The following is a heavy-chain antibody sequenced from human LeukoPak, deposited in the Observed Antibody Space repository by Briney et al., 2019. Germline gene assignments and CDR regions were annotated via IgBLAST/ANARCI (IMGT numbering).Heavy chain of an antibody. V-gene: IGHV3-20*04. Sequence: GGSLRLSCAASGFTFSSYAMHWVRQAPGKGLEWVSGINWNGRSTAYADSVKGRFTISRDNAKNSLYLQMNSLRAEDTAFYYCARGGITIFGGIIYQDYWGQGTLVTVSS. CDR3: ARGGITIFGGIIYQDY. J-gene: IGHJ4*02. D-gene: IGHD3-3*01. CDR2: INWNGRST. CDR1: GFTFSSYA.